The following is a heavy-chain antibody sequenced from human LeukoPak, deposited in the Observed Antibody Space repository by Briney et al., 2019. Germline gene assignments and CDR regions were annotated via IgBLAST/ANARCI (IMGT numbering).Heavy chain of an antibody. CDR2: MYYSGST. V-gene: IGHV4-39*01. CDR3: ARHVYSSSWIYYYYYMDV. D-gene: IGHD6-13*01. CDR1: GGSMSSSSYY. J-gene: IGHJ6*03. Sequence: SETQSLTCTVSGGSMSSSSYYWGWIRQPPGKGLEWIGSMYYSGSTYYNPSLKSRVTISVDTSKNQFSLKLSSVTAADTAVYFCARHVYSSSWIYYYYYMDVWGKGTTVTVSS.